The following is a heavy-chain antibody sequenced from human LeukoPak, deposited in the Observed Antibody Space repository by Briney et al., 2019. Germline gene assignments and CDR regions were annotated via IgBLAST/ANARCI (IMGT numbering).Heavy chain of an antibody. CDR2: IYTTGTT. CDR3: GRQGYTGSHYFIDF. D-gene: IGHD1-26*01. J-gene: IGHJ4*02. Sequence: SETLSLTCTVSSGSISSYHWGWVRRPPGKGLEWIGRIYTTGTTHYNPSLKSRLTMSVDTSTNQFSLNLTSVTAADTAVYYCGRQGYTGSHYFIDFWSQGTLLAVS. CDR1: SGSISSYH. V-gene: IGHV4-4*07.